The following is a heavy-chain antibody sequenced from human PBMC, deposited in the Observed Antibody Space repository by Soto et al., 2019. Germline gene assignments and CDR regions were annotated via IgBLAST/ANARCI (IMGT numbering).Heavy chain of an antibody. CDR3: ARHPTYYYDSSGYYSDS. V-gene: IGHV4-59*08. CDR2: IYYSGST. D-gene: IGHD3-22*01. J-gene: IGHJ4*02. Sequence: PSETLSLTCNVSGGSISSYYWSWIRQPPGKGLEWIGYIYYSGSTNYSPSLKSRVTISVDTSKNQFSLKLSSVTAADTAVYYCARHPTYYYDSSGYYSDSWGQGTLVTVSS. CDR1: GGSISSYY.